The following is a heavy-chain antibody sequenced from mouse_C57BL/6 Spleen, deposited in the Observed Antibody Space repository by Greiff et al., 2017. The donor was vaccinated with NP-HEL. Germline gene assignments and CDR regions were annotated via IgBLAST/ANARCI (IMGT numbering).Heavy chain of an antibody. J-gene: IGHJ4*01. CDR2: LWSGGST. CDR3: ARNDGYYNYAMDY. Sequence: QVQLQQSGPGLVQPSQSLSITCTVSGFSLTSYGVHWVRQSPGKGLEWLGVLWSGGSTDYNAAFISRLSISKDNSKSQVFFKMNSLQADDTAIYYCARNDGYYNYAMDYRGQGTSVTVSS. CDR1: GFSLTSYG. V-gene: IGHV2-2*01. D-gene: IGHD2-3*01.